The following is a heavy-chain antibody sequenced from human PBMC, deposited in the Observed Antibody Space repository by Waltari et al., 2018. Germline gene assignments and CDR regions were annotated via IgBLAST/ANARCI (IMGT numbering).Heavy chain of an antibody. CDR1: GDTFSSYA. CDR2: TIPVFGTA. CDR3: AGLRSIAAPWFDP. D-gene: IGHD6-6*01. V-gene: IGHV1-69*08. Sequence: QVQLVQSGAEVKKPGSSVKVSCKASGDTFSSYAISWVRQAPGQGLEWMGRTIPVFGTANYAQKFQGRGTITADKSTSTAYMELSSLRSEDTAVYYCAGLRSIAAPWFDPWGQGTLVTVSS. J-gene: IGHJ5*02.